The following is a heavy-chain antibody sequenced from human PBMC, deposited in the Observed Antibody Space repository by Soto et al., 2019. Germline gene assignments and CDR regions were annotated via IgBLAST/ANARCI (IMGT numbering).Heavy chain of an antibody. V-gene: IGHV1-69*12. CDR2: IIPIFGKA. CDR3: ARHPRQNYYYGMDV. J-gene: IGHJ6*02. Sequence: QVQLVQSGAGVKKPGSSVKVSCKASGGTFRSYAISWVRQAPGQGLEWMGGIIPIFGKANYAQKFQGRVTITADESTSTAYMELSSLRSEDTAVYYCARHPRQNYYYGMDVWGQGTTVTVSS. CDR1: GGTFRSYA.